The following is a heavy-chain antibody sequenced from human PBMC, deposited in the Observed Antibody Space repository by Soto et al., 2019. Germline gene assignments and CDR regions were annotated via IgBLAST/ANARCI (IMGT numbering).Heavy chain of an antibody. CDR1: GYTFTGYF. D-gene: IGHD3-3*01. Sequence: ASVKVSCKXFGYTFTGYFMHWVRQAPGQGLEWLGWINPNSGATKYAQKFQGRVTLTRDTSINTAYMEMSMLRSDDTAVYYCARGGGTILAPLPWGQGTLVTVSS. J-gene: IGHJ5*02. CDR2: INPNSGAT. V-gene: IGHV1-2*02. CDR3: ARGGGTILAPLP.